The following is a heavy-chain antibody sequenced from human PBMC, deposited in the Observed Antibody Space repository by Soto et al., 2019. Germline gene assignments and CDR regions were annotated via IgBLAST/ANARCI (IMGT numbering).Heavy chain of an antibody. D-gene: IGHD3-3*01. V-gene: IGHV5-51*01. CDR2: IHPSDSDT. CDR3: ARQTYDLERQNWFDP. CDR1: GYDFTTYW. J-gene: IGHJ5*02. Sequence: PGESLKISCRDSGYDFTTYWIGWVRQMPGRGLEWVAIIHPSDSDTRYSPSLQGQVTISADKSISTIYLQWSSLKASDTAMYYCARQTYDLERQNWFDPWGQGTQVTVSS.